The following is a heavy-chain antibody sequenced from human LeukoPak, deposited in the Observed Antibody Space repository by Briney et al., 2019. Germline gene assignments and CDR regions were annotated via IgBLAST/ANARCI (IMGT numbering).Heavy chain of an antibody. D-gene: IGHD2-21*02. Sequence: GASVKVSFKASGYRFISNYIQWVRQAPGLGPEWMGWMHPGNGNTRYAEKFQGRGTITRDTSINTAYMDLSSLRSDDAAVYYCAREGSYCVGGDCYSFDFWGQGTLITVSS. CDR2: MHPGNGNT. CDR1: GYRFISNY. J-gene: IGHJ4*02. V-gene: IGHV1-2*02. CDR3: AREGSYCVGGDCYSFDF.